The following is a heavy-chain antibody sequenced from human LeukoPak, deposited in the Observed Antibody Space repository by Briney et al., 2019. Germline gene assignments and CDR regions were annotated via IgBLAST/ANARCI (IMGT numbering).Heavy chain of an antibody. CDR1: GFIFSTYG. CDR3: AKDLAEMATIIDY. CDR2: ISGSGGST. D-gene: IGHD5-24*01. J-gene: IGHJ4*02. Sequence: PGGSLRLSCAASGFIFSTYGMHWVRQAPGKGLEWVSAISGSGGSTYYADSVKGRFTISRDNSKNTLYLQMNSLRAEDTAVYYCAKDLAEMATIIDYWGQGTLVTVSS. V-gene: IGHV3-23*01.